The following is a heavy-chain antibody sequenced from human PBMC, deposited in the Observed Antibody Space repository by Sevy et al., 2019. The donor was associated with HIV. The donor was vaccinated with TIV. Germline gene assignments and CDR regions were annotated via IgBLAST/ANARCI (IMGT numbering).Heavy chain of an antibody. CDR2: MRSKAFAGTT. CDR1: GFTLGDYA. D-gene: IGHD5-18*01. CDR3: IRSRLLGYTAMVPDY. V-gene: IGHV3-49*04. Sequence: GGSLRLSCTTSGFTLGDYAMSWVRQAPGKGLEWVGFMRSKAFAGTTEYAAYVKGRFTISTDDSKAKTHLQMNSLRTEDTGVYYCIRSRLLGYTAMVPDYWGQGTLVTVSS. J-gene: IGHJ4*02.